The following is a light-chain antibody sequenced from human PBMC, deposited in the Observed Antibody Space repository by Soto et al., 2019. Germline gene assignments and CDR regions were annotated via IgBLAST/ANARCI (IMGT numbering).Light chain of an antibody. CDR1: QSVSSN. CDR2: GAS. V-gene: IGKV3-15*01. J-gene: IGKJ1*01. Sequence: EIVMTQSPATLSVSPGERATLSCRASQSVSSNLAWYQQKPGQAPSLLIYGASTRATGIPARFSGSGSGTEFTLTISSLQSEDFAGYYCQQYNNWPPWTFGQGTKGEIK. CDR3: QQYNNWPPWT.